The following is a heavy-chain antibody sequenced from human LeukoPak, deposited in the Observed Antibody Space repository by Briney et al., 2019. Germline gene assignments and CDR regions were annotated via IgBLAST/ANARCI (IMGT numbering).Heavy chain of an antibody. CDR3: ARGRVEMATITFDY. V-gene: IGHV4-34*01. CDR2: INHSGGT. J-gene: IGHJ4*02. Sequence: SETLSLTCAVYGGSFSGYYWSWTRQPPGKGLEWIGEINHSGGTNYNPSLKSRVTISVDTSKNQFSLKLSSVTAADTAVYYCARGRVEMATITFDYWGQGTLVTVSS. CDR1: GGSFSGYY. D-gene: IGHD5-24*01.